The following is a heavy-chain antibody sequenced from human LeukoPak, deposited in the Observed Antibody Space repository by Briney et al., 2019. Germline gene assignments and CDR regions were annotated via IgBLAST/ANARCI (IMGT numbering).Heavy chain of an antibody. D-gene: IGHD3-22*01. Sequence: PGGSLRLSCAASGFTFDDYAMHWVRQAPGKGLEWVSGISWNSGSIGYADSVKGRFTISRDNAKNSLYLQMNSLRAEDTAVYYCARDRLGYYYDSSREAFDIWGQGTMVTVSS. CDR2: ISWNSGSI. V-gene: IGHV3-9*01. CDR3: ARDRLGYYYDSSREAFDI. CDR1: GFTFDDYA. J-gene: IGHJ3*02.